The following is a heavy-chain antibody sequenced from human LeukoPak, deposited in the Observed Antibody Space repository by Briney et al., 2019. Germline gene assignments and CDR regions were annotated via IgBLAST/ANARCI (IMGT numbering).Heavy chain of an antibody. CDR1: GFTFSNYG. CDR2: IRYDGSNK. Sequence: GGSLRLSCTTSGFTFSNYGMYWVRQAPGKGLEWLAFIRYDGSNKYYADSVKGRFTISRDNSKNTLYLQMNSLRAEDTAVYYCAKDSLTGSGPYYFDCWGQGTLVTASS. CDR3: AKDSLTGSGPYYFDC. J-gene: IGHJ4*02. D-gene: IGHD3-9*01. V-gene: IGHV3-30*02.